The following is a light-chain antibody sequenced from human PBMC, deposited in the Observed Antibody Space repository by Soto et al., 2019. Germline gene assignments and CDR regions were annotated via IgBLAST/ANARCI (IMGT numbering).Light chain of an antibody. CDR1: SRDVGSYNL. CDR3: CSYAGSSTDVV. V-gene: IGLV2-23*01. Sequence: QSALTQPASVSGSPGQSITISCTGTSRDVGSYNLVSWHRQYPGKAPKLMIYEDTKRPSGVSNRFSGSKSGNTASLTISGLQAEDEADYYCCSYAGSSTDVVFGGGTKLTVL. J-gene: IGLJ2*01. CDR2: EDT.